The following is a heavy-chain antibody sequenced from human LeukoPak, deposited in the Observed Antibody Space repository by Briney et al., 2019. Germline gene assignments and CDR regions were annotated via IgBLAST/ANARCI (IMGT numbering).Heavy chain of an antibody. CDR1: GGSSSSGDYF. J-gene: IGHJ5*02. Sequence: SQTLSPTRTVSGGSSSSGDYFWNWIREPPGKGLEWIGYIYYSGSTYYNSSLKSRVSISVDKSKNQFSLKLRSVTPADTAVDYCARAGIDIQTPGAIPSWCVPWGQGTQVTVSS. D-gene: IGHD2-2*02. CDR3: ARAGIDIQTPGAIPSWCVP. CDR2: IYYSGST. V-gene: IGHV4-30-4*08.